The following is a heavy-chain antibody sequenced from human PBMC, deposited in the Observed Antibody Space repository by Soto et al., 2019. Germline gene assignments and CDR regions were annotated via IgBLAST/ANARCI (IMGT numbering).Heavy chain of an antibody. D-gene: IGHD2-15*01. V-gene: IGHV1-18*01. CDR3: ARLSDLVVVVAPISSWFAP. CDR1: GYTFTSYG. CDR2: ISAYNGNT. J-gene: IGHJ5*02. Sequence: GASVKVSCKASGYTFTSYGISWVRQAPGQGLEWMGWISAYNGNTNYAQKLQGRVTMTTDTSTSTAYMELRSLRSDDTAVYYCARLSDLVVVVAPISSWFAPWGQGTLVTVSS.